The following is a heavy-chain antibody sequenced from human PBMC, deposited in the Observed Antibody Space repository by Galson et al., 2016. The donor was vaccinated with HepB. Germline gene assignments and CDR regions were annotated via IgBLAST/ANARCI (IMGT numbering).Heavy chain of an antibody. CDR2: DSMDGRRK. Sequence: LRLSCAGSGFLFSSYGMHWVRQAPGKGLEWVAADSMDGRRKFYSDSVKGRFTISRDNSNNMLFLQMDSLRPDDTAVYYCAKRHEYCPPVGCSVDYWGQGTLVSVSS. CDR3: AKRHEYCPPVGCSVDY. V-gene: IGHV3-30*18. CDR1: GFLFSSYG. D-gene: IGHD2/OR15-2a*01. J-gene: IGHJ4*02.